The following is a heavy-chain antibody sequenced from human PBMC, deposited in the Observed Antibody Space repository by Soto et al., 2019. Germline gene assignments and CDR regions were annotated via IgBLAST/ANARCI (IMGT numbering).Heavy chain of an antibody. V-gene: IGHV3-21*01. CDR3: ARDGGYCSGGSCQSDY. CDR2: ISSSSSYI. Sequence: GGSLRLSCAASGFTFSSYSMNWVRQAPGKGLEWVSSISSSSSYIYYADSVKGRFTISRDNAKNSLYLQMNSLRAEDTAVYYCARDGGYCSGGSCQSDYWGQGTLVTVSS. CDR1: GFTFSSYS. D-gene: IGHD2-15*01. J-gene: IGHJ4*02.